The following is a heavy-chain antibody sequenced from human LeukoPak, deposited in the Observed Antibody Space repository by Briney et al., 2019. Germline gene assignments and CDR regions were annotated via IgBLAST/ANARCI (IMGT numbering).Heavy chain of an antibody. CDR2: ISSSGGTI. Sequence: GGSLRLSCAASGFTFSDYYMSWIRQAPGKGLEWVSYISSSGGTIYYADSVKGRFTISRDNAKNSLYLQMNSLRAEDTAVYYCARGVYSSSWYPPDYWGQGTLVTVSS. J-gene: IGHJ4*02. V-gene: IGHV3-11*01. D-gene: IGHD6-13*01. CDR3: ARGVYSSSWYPPDY. CDR1: GFTFSDYY.